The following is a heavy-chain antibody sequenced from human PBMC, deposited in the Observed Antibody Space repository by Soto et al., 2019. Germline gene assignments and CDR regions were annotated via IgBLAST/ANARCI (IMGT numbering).Heavy chain of an antibody. J-gene: IGHJ4*02. CDR2: MSYDGTKQ. V-gene: IGHV3-30*18. CDR1: GFTFSTYG. D-gene: IGHD6-13*01. CDR3: AKEYGSTWIDH. Sequence: VGSLSLSGAASGFTFSTYGMHWVRQAPGKGLEWVAAMSYDGTKQYYVDSVKGRFTISRDNSRNTLFLQLNSLRDEDTAVYYCAKEYGSTWIDHWGQGTPVTV.